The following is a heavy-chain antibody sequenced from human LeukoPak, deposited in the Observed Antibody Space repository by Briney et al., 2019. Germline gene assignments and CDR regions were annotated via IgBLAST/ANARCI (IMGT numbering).Heavy chain of an antibody. V-gene: IGHV3-53*05. CDR2: IYSDGTT. Sequence: GGSLRLSCAASGFTFSDYHMNWIRQAPGKGLEWVSVIYSDGTTYYADSVKGRFTISRDNSENTLYLQMNKLRDEDTALYYCACSTSKKDFDYWGPGTMVTVSS. CDR3: ACSTSKKDFDY. CDR1: GFTFSDYH. J-gene: IGHJ4*02. D-gene: IGHD2-2*01.